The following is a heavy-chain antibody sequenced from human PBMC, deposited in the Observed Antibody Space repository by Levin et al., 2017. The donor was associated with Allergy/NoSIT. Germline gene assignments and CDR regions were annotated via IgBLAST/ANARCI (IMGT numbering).Heavy chain of an antibody. V-gene: IGHV3-30*18. CDR2: ISYDGSNK. J-gene: IGHJ4*02. D-gene: IGHD3-22*01. Sequence: GGSLRLSCAASGFTFSSYGMHWVRQAPGKGLEWVAVISYDGSNKYYADSVKGRFTISRDNSKNTLYLQMNSLRAEDTAVYYCAKDATYYYDSSGYYPDDYWGQGTLVTVSS. CDR1: GFTFSSYG. CDR3: AKDATYYYDSSGYYPDDY.